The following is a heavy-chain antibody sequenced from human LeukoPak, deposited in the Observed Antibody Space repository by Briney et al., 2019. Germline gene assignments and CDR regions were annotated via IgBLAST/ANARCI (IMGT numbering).Heavy chain of an antibody. CDR3: ARSPHILTGENFDY. J-gene: IGHJ4*02. CDR2: INPNSGGT. CDR1: GYTFTGYY. D-gene: IGHD3-9*01. V-gene: IGHV1-2*02. Sequence: GASVKVSCKASGYTFTGYYMHWVRQAPGQGLEWMGWINPNSGGTNYAQKFQDRVIMTRDTSISTAYMELSRLRFDDTAVYYCARSPHILTGENFDYWGQGTLVTVSS.